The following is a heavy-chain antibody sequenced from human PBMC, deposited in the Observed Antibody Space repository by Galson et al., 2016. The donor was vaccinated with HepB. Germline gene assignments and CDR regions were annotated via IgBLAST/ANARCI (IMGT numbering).Heavy chain of an antibody. V-gene: IGHV1-8*01. Sequence: SVKVSCKASGYRFRDYDVSWVRQAPGQSLEWMGWMNPNSGNTGYAQRLRGRIDMTSDASINTAYMELHSLRSEYTAVYYCARAIRNQLLSEYWGQGTLITVSS. CDR3: ARAIRNQLLSEY. D-gene: IGHD1-14*01. J-gene: IGHJ4*02. CDR2: MNPNSGNT. CDR1: GYRFRDYD.